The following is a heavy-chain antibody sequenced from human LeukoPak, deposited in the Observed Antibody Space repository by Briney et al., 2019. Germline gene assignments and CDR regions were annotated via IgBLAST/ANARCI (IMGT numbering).Heavy chain of an antibody. D-gene: IGHD5-12*01. CDR1: GYTFTGYY. CDR2: INPNSGGA. V-gene: IGHV1-2*02. Sequence: GASVKVSCKASGYTFTGYYMHWVRQAPGQGLEWMGWINPNSGGANYAQKFQGRVTMTRDTSISTAYMELSRLRSDDTAVYYCARVGGRRGGYDSWPYWGQGTLVTVSS. J-gene: IGHJ4*02. CDR3: ARVGGRRGGYDSWPY.